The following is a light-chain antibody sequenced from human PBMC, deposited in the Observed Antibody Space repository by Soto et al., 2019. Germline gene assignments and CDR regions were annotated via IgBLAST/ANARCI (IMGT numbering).Light chain of an antibody. CDR3: LHYGTAQWT. Sequence: EVVLTQSPATLSLSPGESATLSCRASQSVTRDSLAWYQQKPGHSPRLLISGASSRATGIPARFSGGGSGTDFIFNISSLPPEDFAMYYCLHYGTAQWTFGQGTKV. CDR2: GAS. V-gene: IGKV3-20*01. CDR1: QSVTRDS. J-gene: IGKJ1*01.